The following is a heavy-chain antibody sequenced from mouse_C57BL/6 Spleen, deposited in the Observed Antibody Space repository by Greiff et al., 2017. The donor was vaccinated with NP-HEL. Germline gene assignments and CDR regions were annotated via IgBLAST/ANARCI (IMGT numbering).Heavy chain of an antibody. CDR3: ARVRLRQGGYYFDY. CDR2: IYPGSGST. Sequence: QVQLKESGAELVKPGASVKMSCKASGYTFTSYWITWVKQRPGQGLEWIGDIYPGSGSTNYNEKFKSKATLTVDTSSSTAYMQLSSLTSEDSAVYYCARVRLRQGGYYFDYWGQGTTLTVSS. V-gene: IGHV1-55*01. D-gene: IGHD2-4*01. J-gene: IGHJ2*01. CDR1: GYTFTSYW.